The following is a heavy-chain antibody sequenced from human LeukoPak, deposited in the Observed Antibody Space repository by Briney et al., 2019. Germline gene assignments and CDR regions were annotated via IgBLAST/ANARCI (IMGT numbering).Heavy chain of an antibody. CDR2: IQSDGRNK. Sequence: GGSLRLSCAASGFSFSTYGMHWVRQAPGKGLEWLAFIQSDGRNKYYADSVKGRFTISRDNSKNTLFLQMNSLRAEDTAVYYCAKLLLSQDDYWGQGTLVTVSS. CDR1: GFSFSTYG. CDR3: AKLLLSQDDY. V-gene: IGHV3-30*02. D-gene: IGHD2-15*01. J-gene: IGHJ4*02.